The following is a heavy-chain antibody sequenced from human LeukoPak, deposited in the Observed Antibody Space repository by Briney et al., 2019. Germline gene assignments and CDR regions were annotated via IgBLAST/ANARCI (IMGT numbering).Heavy chain of an antibody. V-gene: IGHV4-38-2*02. Sequence: PSETLSLTCTVSGYSISSGYYWGWIRQPPGKGLEWIGSIYHSGSTYYNPSLKSRVTISVDTSKNQFSLKLSSVTAADTAVYYCARSGGWVLNFDYWGQGTLVTVSS. CDR3: ARSGGWVLNFDY. D-gene: IGHD2-15*01. J-gene: IGHJ4*02. CDR1: GYSISSGYY. CDR2: IYHSGST.